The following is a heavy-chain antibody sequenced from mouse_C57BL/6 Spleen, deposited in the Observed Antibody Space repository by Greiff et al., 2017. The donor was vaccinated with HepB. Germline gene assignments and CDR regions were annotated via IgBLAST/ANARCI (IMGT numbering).Heavy chain of an antibody. Sequence: DVQLQESGPVLVKPGASVKMSCKASGYTFTDYYMNWVKQSHGKSLEWIGVINPYNGGTSYNQKFKGKATLTVDKSSSTAYMELNSLTSEDSAVYYCARAFYDYDEGGFDYWGQGTTLTVSS. CDR2: INPYNGGT. D-gene: IGHD2-4*01. CDR1: GYTFTDYY. V-gene: IGHV1-19*01. CDR3: ARAFYDYDEGGFDY. J-gene: IGHJ2*01.